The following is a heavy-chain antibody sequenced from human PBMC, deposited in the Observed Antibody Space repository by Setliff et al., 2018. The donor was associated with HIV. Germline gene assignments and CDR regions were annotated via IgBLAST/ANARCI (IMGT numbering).Heavy chain of an antibody. J-gene: IGHJ4*02. Sequence: SVKVSCKASGDTLSIHPISWVRQAPGRGLDWMGGIIPAFGTANYAQKFQGRVTITTDESTTTVFMELSSLRSEDTAVYYCARPFDYGDYGSLDYWGQGTRVTVSS. D-gene: IGHD4-17*01. CDR3: ARPFDYGDYGSLDY. CDR1: GDTLSIHP. V-gene: IGHV1-69*05. CDR2: IIPAFGTA.